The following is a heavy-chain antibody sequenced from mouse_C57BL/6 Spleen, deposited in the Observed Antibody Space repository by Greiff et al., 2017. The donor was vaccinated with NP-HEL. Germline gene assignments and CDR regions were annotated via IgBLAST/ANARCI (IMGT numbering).Heavy chain of an antibody. J-gene: IGHJ2*01. CDR1: GYTFTSYW. D-gene: IGHD2-10*01. Sequence: QVQLKEPGAELVKPGASVKLSCKASGYTFTSYWMHWVKQRPGRGLEWIGRIDPNSGGTKYNEKFKSKATLTVDKPSSTAYMQLSSLTSEDSAVYYCAKEALPFYYFDYWGQGTTLTVSS. V-gene: IGHV1-72*01. CDR3: AKEALPFYYFDY. CDR2: IDPNSGGT.